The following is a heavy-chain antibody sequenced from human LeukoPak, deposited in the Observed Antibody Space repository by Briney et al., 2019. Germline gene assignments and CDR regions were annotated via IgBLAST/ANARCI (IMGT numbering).Heavy chain of an antibody. D-gene: IGHD6-25*01. CDR3: AGHEAAARIDY. Sequence: KPSGTLSLTCAVSGGSISSNNWWSWVRQPPGKGLEWIGSIYYSGSTYYNPSLKSRVTISVDTSKNQFSLKLSSVTAADTAVYYCAGHEAAARIDYWGQGTLVTVSS. J-gene: IGHJ4*02. V-gene: IGHV4-4*02. CDR1: GGSISSNNW. CDR2: IYYSGST.